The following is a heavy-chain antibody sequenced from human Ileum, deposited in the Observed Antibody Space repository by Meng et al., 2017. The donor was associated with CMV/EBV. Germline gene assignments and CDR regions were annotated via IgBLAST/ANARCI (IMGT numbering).Heavy chain of an antibody. J-gene: IGHJ4*02. Sequence: QGPLQQWGAGLLKPSETPSLTGAVYCGSFSGYYWSWIRQPPGKGLEWIGEINHSGSTNYNPSLKSRVTISVDTSKNQFFLKLSSVTAADTAVYHCARGVAGGPFDYWGQGTLVTVSS. CDR2: INHSGST. CDR1: CGSFSGYY. V-gene: IGHV4-34*01. D-gene: IGHD2-15*01. CDR3: ARGVAGGPFDY.